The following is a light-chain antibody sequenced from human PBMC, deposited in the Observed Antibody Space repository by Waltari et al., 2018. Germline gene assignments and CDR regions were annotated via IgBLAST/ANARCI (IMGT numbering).Light chain of an antibody. Sequence: QSALTQPPSASGSRGQSVTISCTGTSSDVGSYNYVSWYQQHPGKAPKLMIYEVTKRPSGAPDHFSGSKSGNTASLTVSGLQAEDEADYYCSSYAGSNNVIFGGGTRLTVL. CDR1: SSDVGSYNY. J-gene: IGLJ2*01. CDR3: SSYAGSNNVI. V-gene: IGLV2-8*01. CDR2: EVT.